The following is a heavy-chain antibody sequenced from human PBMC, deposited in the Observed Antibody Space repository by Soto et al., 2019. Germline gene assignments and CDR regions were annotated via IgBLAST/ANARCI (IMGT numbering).Heavy chain of an antibody. J-gene: IGHJ6*02. CDR2: VKSKTNGGAS. V-gene: IGHV3-15*01. D-gene: IGHD6-19*01. CDR1: GFTFSDAW. CDR3: TTEYSTGWHYYDYGMDV. Sequence: GGSLRLSCAASGFTFSDAWVSWVRQAPGKGLEWVGRVKSKTNGGASDYAAPVKGRFTISRDDSKNTLYLQMNSLKTDDTAVYYCTTEYSTGWHYYDYGMDVWGLGTTVTVSS.